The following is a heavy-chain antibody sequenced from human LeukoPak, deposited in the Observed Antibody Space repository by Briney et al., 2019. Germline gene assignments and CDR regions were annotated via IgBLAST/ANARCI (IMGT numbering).Heavy chain of an antibody. D-gene: IGHD3-3*01. CDR2: LYSSGNT. CDR1: GGSISGYY. V-gene: IGHV4-59*01. CDR3: ARETSITIFGAKYNWFDP. J-gene: IGHJ5*02. Sequence: SETLSLTCIVSGGSISGYYWSWLRQPPGKGLEYIGFLYSSGNTSYNPSLKSRVTMSVDTSKNQFSLKLSSVTAADAGVYYCARETSITIFGAKYNWFDPWGQGTLVTVSS.